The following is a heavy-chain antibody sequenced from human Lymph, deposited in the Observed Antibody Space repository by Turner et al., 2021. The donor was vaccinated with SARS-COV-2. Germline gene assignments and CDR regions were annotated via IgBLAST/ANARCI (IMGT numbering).Heavy chain of an antibody. CDR3: AGDWGVGAAGKAYYYGMDV. J-gene: IGHJ6*02. V-gene: IGHV3-33*01. D-gene: IGHD6-13*01. CDR2: IWYDGSNK. Sequence: QVQLVESGGGVVQPGRSLRLSCAASGFTFSSYGMHWVRQAPGKGLEWVAVIWYDGSNKYYADSVKGRFTISRDNSKNTLYLQMNSLRAEDTAVYYCAGDWGVGAAGKAYYYGMDVWGQGTTVTVSS. CDR1: GFTFSSYG.